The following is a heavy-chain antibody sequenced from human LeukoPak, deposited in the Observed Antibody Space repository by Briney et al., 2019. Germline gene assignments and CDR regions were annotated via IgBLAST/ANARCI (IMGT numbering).Heavy chain of an antibody. D-gene: IGHD4-23*01. CDR1: FGSISSYY. Sequence: SETLSLTCSLSFGSISSYYWSWIRRPPGKGLEWIGNIYYTGSTNYSPSLKSRVTISVDTSKNHFSLKLTSMTAADTAVYYCARDLGGNSNFDSWGQGTLVTVSS. CDR3: ARDLGGNSNFDS. J-gene: IGHJ4*02. V-gene: IGHV4-59*01. CDR2: IYYTGST.